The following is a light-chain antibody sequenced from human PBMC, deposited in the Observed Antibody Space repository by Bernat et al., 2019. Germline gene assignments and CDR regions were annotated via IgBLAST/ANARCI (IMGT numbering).Light chain of an antibody. CDR1: QTVIISN. CDR2: GPS. Sequence: EIVLTQSPGTLSLSPGQRATLSCRASQTVIISNLAWYQQKPGQAPRLLIYGPSIRATGIPDRLSGIGSGTEFTFTISRLEPEDFAVYYCQHFAGTVWTFGQGTKVEFK. V-gene: IGKV3-20*01. CDR3: QHFAGTVWT. J-gene: IGKJ1*01.